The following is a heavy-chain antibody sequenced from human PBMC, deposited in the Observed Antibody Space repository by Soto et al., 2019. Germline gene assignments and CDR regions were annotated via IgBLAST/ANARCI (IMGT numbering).Heavy chain of an antibody. J-gene: IGHJ6*02. D-gene: IGHD3-10*01. V-gene: IGHV4-34*01. CDR1: GVSFSGYY. CDR2: MNHSGIT. CDR3: ARLRRMVRGYYYYGMDV. Sequence: PADPRSLTCAVYGVSFSGYYWRWIRQAPVKGLEWFGEMNHSGITNYNPSLKSRVTISVDTSKNQFSLKLSSVNAEDTDVYYCARLRRMVRGYYYYGMDVWGQGSTVTVSS.